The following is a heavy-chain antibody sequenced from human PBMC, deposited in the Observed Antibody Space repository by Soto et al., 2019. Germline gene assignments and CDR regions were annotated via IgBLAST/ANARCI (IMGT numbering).Heavy chain of an antibody. D-gene: IGHD3-10*01. V-gene: IGHV4-31*03. Sequence: SETLYLTCTVSHGSISRDGYYWSWIRQHPGKGLEWTGYIYYSGSTYYNPSLKSRVTISVDTSKNQFSLKLSSVTAADTAVYYCARECYFYVSWSLDYYYFKSVCSKGSTVTGS. CDR3: ARECYFYVSWSLDYYYFKSV. CDR1: HGSISRDGYY. J-gene: IGHJ6*03. CDR2: IYYSGST.